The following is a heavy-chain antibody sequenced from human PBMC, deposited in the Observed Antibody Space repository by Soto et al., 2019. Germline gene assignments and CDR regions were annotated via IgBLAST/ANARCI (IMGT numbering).Heavy chain of an antibody. D-gene: IGHD2-15*01. J-gene: IGHJ3*02. Sequence: GGSLRLSCAASGFIVSDTYMNWVRQAPGMGLEWVSVISNRGDTYYADSVKGRFSLSRDISTNTLHLQMNSLSAEDTAVYYCAREPRYCRGGSCSITGDAFDIWGQGTMVTVSS. V-gene: IGHV3-66*01. CDR2: ISNRGDT. CDR1: GFIVSDTY. CDR3: AREPRYCRGGSCSITGDAFDI.